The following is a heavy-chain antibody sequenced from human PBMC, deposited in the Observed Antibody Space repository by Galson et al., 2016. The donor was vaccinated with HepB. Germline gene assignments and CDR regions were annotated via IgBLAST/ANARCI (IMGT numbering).Heavy chain of an antibody. J-gene: IGHJ4*02. CDR3: GRGSYGSWGSLWY. V-gene: IGHV3-74*01. D-gene: IGHD1-26*01. CDR2: INSDGSSI. Sequence: GLVWVSRINSDGSSISYGDSVKGRFTISRDNAKNTLYMQMNSLRAEDTAVYYCGRGSYGSWGSLWYWGQGTLVTVSS.